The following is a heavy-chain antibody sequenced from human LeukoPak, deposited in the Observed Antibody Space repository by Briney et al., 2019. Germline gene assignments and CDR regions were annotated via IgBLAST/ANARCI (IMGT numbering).Heavy chain of an antibody. J-gene: IGHJ3*02. CDR3: ARDYYGSRSSHAAFDI. D-gene: IGHD3-10*01. Sequence: GGSLRLSCAASGFTFSSYSMNWVRQAPGKGLEWVSSISSSSSYIYYADSVKGRFTISRDNAKNSLYLQMNSLRAEDTAVYYCARDYYGSRSSHAAFDIWGQGTMVTVSS. V-gene: IGHV3-21*01. CDR1: GFTFSSYS. CDR2: ISSSSSYI.